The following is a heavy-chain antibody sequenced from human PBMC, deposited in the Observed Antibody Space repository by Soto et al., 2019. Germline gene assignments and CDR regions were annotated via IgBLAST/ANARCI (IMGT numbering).Heavy chain of an antibody. V-gene: IGHV3-30*18. J-gene: IGHJ4*02. CDR3: AKDFDIGGADYYFDY. Sequence: QVQLVESGGGVVQPGRSLRLSCAASGFTFTSYGMHWVRQAPGKGLEWVAVISDDGGDKHYAESVKGRFNISRDNSKNTVALQMNSLRADDTAVYYCAKDFDIGGADYYFDYWGQGTLVTVSS. CDR1: GFTFTSYG. D-gene: IGHD1-26*01. CDR2: ISDDGGDK.